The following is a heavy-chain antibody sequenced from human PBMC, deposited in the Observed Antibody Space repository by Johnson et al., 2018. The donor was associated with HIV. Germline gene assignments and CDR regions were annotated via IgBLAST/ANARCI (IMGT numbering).Heavy chain of an antibody. J-gene: IGHJ3*02. CDR3: ARDEEMATIFNAFDI. V-gene: IGHV3-43D*03. CDR1: GFTFDDYA. CDR2: ISWDGGSP. D-gene: IGHD5-24*01. Sequence: VQLLESGGGVVQPGRSLRLSCAASGFTFDDYAMHWVRQAPGKGLEWVSLISWDGGSPYYADSVKGRFTISRDNSKNSLYLQMNSLRAEDTAVYYCARDEEMATIFNAFDIWGQGTMVTVTS.